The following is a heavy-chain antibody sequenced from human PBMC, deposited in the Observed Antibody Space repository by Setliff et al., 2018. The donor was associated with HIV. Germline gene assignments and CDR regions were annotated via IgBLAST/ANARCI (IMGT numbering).Heavy chain of an antibody. CDR3: IIAYSSGWLAPMGFDS. CDR1: AGSIRSSTYY. Sequence: PSETLSLTCTVSAGSIRSSTYYWAWIRQPPGKGLEWIGTIYYSGSTYYNPSLKSRATISVDMSKNQFSLRLSSVTAADTAVYYCIIAYSSGWLAPMGFDSWGQGTWSPSPQ. D-gene: IGHD6-19*01. CDR2: IYYSGST. V-gene: IGHV4-39*01. J-gene: IGHJ4*02.